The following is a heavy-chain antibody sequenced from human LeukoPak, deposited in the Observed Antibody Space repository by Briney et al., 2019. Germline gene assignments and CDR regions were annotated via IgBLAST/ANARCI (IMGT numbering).Heavy chain of an antibody. J-gene: IGHJ5*02. Sequence: PSETLSLTCAVSGYSISSGYQWAWIRQPPGKGLEWIGSIYHSGSAHCNPSLKTRVTILVDTSKNQFSLGLSSVTDADTAVYYCARDPRWLTPDCTSTSCYENYFDPWGPGTLVTVSS. V-gene: IGHV4-38-2*02. D-gene: IGHD2-2*01. CDR3: ARDPRWLTPDCTSTSCYENYFDP. CDR2: IYHSGSA. CDR1: GYSISSGYQ.